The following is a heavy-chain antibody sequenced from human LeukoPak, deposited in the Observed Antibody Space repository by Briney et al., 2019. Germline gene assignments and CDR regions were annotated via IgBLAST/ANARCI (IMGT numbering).Heavy chain of an antibody. CDR1: GGSIKSHF. CDR2: IFHSGST. CDR3: ARKAGYSSGWKNSYYYYYYMDV. J-gene: IGHJ6*03. D-gene: IGHD6-19*01. Sequence: SETLSLTCTVSGGSIKSHFWSWVRQPPGKRLEWIGYIFHSGSTNYNPSLKSRVTISVDTSKNQFSLRLTSATAADTAVYYCARKAGYSSGWKNSYYYYYYMDVWGKGTTVTVSS. V-gene: IGHV4-59*11.